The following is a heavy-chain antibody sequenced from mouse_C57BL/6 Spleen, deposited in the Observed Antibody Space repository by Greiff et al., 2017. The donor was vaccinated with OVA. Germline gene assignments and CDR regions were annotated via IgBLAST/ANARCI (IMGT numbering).Heavy chain of an antibody. D-gene: IGHD5-5*01. Sequence: QVQLQQSGAELVRPGTSVKVSCKASGYAFTNYLIEWVKQRPGQGLEWIGVINPGSGGTNYNEKFKGKATLTADKSSSTAYMQLSSLTSEDSAVYFCARDYPGAYWGQGTLVTVSA. CDR2: INPGSGGT. CDR3: ARDYPGAY. V-gene: IGHV1-54*01. J-gene: IGHJ3*01. CDR1: GYAFTNYL.